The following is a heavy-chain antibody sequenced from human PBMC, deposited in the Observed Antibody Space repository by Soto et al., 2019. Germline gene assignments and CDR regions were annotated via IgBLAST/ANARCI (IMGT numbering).Heavy chain of an antibody. CDR2: ISYDGSNK. D-gene: IGHD1-1*01. Sequence: QVQLVESGGGVVQXGRSLRLSCAASGFTFSSYAMHWVRQAPGKGLEWVAVISYDGSNKYYADSVKGRFTISRDNSKNTLYLQMNSLRAEDTAVYYCARDRLRYNWNDFPYYYDGRDVWGQGTTVTVSS. V-gene: IGHV3-30-3*01. J-gene: IGHJ6*02. CDR1: GFTFSSYA. CDR3: ARDRLRYNWNDFPYYYDGRDV.